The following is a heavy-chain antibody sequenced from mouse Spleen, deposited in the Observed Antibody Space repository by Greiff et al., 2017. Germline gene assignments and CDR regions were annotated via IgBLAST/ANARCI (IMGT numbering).Heavy chain of an antibody. CDR1: GYTFTDYE. CDR3: TRPYYDYDGYAMDY. V-gene: IGHV1-15*01. Sequence: VQLQQSGAELVRPGASVTLSCKASGYTFTDYEMHWVKQTPVHGLEWIGAIDPETGGTAYNQKFKGKAILTADKSSSTAYMELRSLTSEDSAVYYCTRPYYDYDGYAMDYWGQGTSVTVSS. D-gene: IGHD2-4*01. CDR2: IDPETGGT. J-gene: IGHJ4*01.